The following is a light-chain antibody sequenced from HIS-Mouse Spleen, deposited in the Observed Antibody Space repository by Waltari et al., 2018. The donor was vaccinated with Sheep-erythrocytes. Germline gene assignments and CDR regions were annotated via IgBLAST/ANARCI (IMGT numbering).Light chain of an antibody. Sequence: DIVMTQSPDSLAVSLGERATINCKSSQIVLYSSNNKNYLAWYQQKPGQRPKLLIYWASTRESGVPDRFSGSGSGTDFTLTISSLQAEDVAVYYCQQYYSTLTFGGGTKVEIK. V-gene: IGKV4-1*01. CDR2: WAS. CDR3: QQYYSTLT. J-gene: IGKJ4*01. CDR1: QIVLYSSNNKNY.